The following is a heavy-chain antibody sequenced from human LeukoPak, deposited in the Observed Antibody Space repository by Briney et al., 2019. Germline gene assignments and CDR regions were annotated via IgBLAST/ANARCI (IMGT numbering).Heavy chain of an antibody. J-gene: IGHJ4*02. Sequence: GASVKVSCKASGYTFSQYGISWVRQAPGQGLEWMGWISPFNGYTNYLQKIEGRVTLTTDTFTSTVYMEMRSLGSDDTSVYYCLRDRGILSGYYDWAPDYWGQGTPVTVYS. CDR1: GYTFSQYG. D-gene: IGHD3-9*01. CDR3: LRDRGILSGYYDWAPDY. V-gene: IGHV1-18*04. CDR2: ISPFNGYT.